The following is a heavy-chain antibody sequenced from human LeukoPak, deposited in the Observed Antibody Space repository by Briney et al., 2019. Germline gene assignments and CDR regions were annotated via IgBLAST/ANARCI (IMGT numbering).Heavy chain of an antibody. D-gene: IGHD3-10*01. J-gene: IGHJ5*02. CDR3: ARVGTYYYGSGPSGWFDP. CDR2: IYYSGST. CDR1: GGSISSYY. V-gene: IGHV4-59*01. Sequence: SETLSLTCTVSGGSISSYYWSWIRQPPGKGLEWIGYIYYSGSTNYHPSLKSRVTISVDTSKNQFSLKLSSVTAADTAVYYCARVGTYYYGSGPSGWFDPWGQGTLVTVSS.